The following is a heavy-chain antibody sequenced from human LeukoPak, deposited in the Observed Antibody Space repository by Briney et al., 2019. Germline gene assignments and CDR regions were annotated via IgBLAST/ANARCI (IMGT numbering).Heavy chain of an antibody. V-gene: IGHV3-64*01. CDR3: AAGRGGYCTNGVCPCAFDI. CDR2: ISSNGGST. Sequence: GGSLRLSCAASGFTFSSYAMHWVRQAPGKGLEYVSAISSNGGSTYYANSVKGRFTISRDNSKNTLYLQMGSLRAEDMAVYYCAAGRGGYCTNGVCPCAFDIWGQGTMVTVSS. CDR1: GFTFSSYA. J-gene: IGHJ3*02. D-gene: IGHD2-8*01.